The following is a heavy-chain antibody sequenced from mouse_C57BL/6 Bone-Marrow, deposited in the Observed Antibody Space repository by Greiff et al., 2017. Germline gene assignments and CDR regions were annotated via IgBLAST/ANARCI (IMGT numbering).Heavy chain of an antibody. CDR1: GFTFTDYY. CDR3: ASYICSSGSFDY. V-gene: IGHV7-3*01. CDR2: IRNKANGYTT. D-gene: IGHD3-2*02. J-gene: IGHJ2*01. Sequence: DVQLVESGGGLVQPGGSLSLSCAASGFTFTDYYMSWVRQPPWKALEWLGFIRNKANGYTTEYSASVKGRFTISRDNSQSILYLQMNALRAEDSATYYCASYICSSGSFDYWGQGTTLTVSS.